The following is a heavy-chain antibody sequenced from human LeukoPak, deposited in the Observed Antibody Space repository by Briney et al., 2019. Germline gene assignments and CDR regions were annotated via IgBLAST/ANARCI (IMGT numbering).Heavy chain of an antibody. CDR2: ISYSGIT. D-gene: IGHD2-15*01. V-gene: IGHV4-59*08. CDR3: ARRGYCSGGTCYVLEY. J-gene: IGHJ4*02. CDR1: GGSISTYY. Sequence: PSETLSLTCIVPGGSISTYYWNWIRQRPGKGMEWIGYISYSGITNYNPSLKSRVTISVDTSKNQLSLKLSSVTAADTAVYYCARRGYCSGGTCYVLEYWGQGTPVTVSS.